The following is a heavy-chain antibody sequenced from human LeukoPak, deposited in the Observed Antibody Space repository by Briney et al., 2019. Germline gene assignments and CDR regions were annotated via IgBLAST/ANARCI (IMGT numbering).Heavy chain of an antibody. V-gene: IGHV4-39*01. CDR1: STYA. CDR2: IYYSGST. D-gene: IGHD2-8*01. Sequence: STYALSWVRQAPGKGLEWIGSIYYSGSTYYNPSLKSRVTISVDTSKNQFSLKLSSVTAADTAVYYCARQLYCTNGVCYSDYYYYYMDVWGKGTTVTVSS. J-gene: IGHJ6*03. CDR3: ARQLYCTNGVCYSDYYYYYMDV.